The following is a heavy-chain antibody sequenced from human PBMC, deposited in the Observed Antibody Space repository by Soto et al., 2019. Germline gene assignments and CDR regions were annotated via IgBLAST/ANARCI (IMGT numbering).Heavy chain of an antibody. Sequence: PSQTLSLTCVISGDRVSTNSAAWNWIRQSPSRGLEWLGRTYYRSKWYIDYALSVQSRITINPDTSKNQFSLQLDSVTPDDTAVYYCARARDYDAWSGYTSQYYYYGMDVWGQGTTVTVSS. CDR2: TYYRSKWYI. V-gene: IGHV6-1*01. D-gene: IGHD3-3*01. CDR1: GDRVSTNSAA. J-gene: IGHJ6*02. CDR3: ARARDYDAWSGYTSQYYYYGMDV.